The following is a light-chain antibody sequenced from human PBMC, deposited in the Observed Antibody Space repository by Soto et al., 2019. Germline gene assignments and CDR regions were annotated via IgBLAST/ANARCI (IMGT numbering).Light chain of an antibody. CDR1: QSVSSTY. CDR3: QQYVNSLTWT. V-gene: IGKV3-20*01. J-gene: IGKJ1*01. Sequence: EIVLTQSPGTLSLSPGEGATLSCRASQSVSSTYLAWFQQKPGQAPRLLIYGASRRATGIPDRFSGSGSGTDFTLTISRLEPEDSAVYYCQQYVNSLTWTFGQGTKVEI. CDR2: GAS.